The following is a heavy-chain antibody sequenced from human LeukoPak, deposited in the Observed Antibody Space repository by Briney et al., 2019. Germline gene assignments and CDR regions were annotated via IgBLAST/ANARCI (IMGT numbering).Heavy chain of an antibody. V-gene: IGHV4-61*02. Sequence: PPQALSLTCTVSGGSISSGSYYWSWIRQPAGKGLEWIGRIYTSGSTNYNPSLKSRVTISVDTSKNQFSLKLSSVTAADTAVYYCARALRITIFGVVIGWFDPWGQGTLVTVSS. J-gene: IGHJ5*02. CDR1: GGSISSGSYY. D-gene: IGHD3-3*01. CDR2: IYTSGST. CDR3: ARALRITIFGVVIGWFDP.